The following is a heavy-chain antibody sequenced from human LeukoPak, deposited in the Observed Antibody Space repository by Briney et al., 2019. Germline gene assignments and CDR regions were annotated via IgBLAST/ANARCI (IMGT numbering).Heavy chain of an antibody. V-gene: IGHV1-2*04. CDR1: GYTFTGYY. CDR3: ARDGQIAAAGTGDRPLGY. J-gene: IGHJ4*02. D-gene: IGHD6-13*01. Sequence: GASVKVSCKASGYTFTGYYMHWVRQAPGQGLEWMGWINPNSGGTNYAQKSQGWVTMTRDTSISTAYMELSRLRSDDTAVYYCARDGQIAAAGTGDRPLGYWGQGTLVTVSS. CDR2: INPNSGGT.